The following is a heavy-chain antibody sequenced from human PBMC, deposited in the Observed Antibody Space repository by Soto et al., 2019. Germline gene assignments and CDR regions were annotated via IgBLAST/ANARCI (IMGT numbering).Heavy chain of an antibody. J-gene: IGHJ6*02. CDR2: INPSGGSS. Sequence: ASVKVSCKASGYTFTSYGISWARQAPGQGLEWMGIINPSGGSSSYAQKFQGRVTMTRDTSTSTVYMELSSLRSEDTAVYYCARDRGPNITGTTLLYYYYGMDVWGQGTTVTVSS. V-gene: IGHV1-46*01. CDR1: GYTFTSYG. CDR3: ARDRGPNITGTTLLYYYYGMDV. D-gene: IGHD1-20*01.